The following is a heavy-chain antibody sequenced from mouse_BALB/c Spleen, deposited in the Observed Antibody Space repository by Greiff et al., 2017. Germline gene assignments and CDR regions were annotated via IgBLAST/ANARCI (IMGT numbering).Heavy chain of an antibody. D-gene: IGHD4-1*01. CDR2: ISYSGST. J-gene: IGHJ4*01. CDR1: GYSITSDYA. CDR3: ARNEIGTYYAMDY. V-gene: IGHV3-2*02. Sequence: EVKLVESGPGLVKPSQSLSLTCTVTGYSITSDYAWNWIRQFPGNKLEWMGYISYSGSTSYNPSLKSRISITRDTSKNQFFLQLNSVTTEDTATYYCARNEIGTYYAMDYWGQGTSVTVSS.